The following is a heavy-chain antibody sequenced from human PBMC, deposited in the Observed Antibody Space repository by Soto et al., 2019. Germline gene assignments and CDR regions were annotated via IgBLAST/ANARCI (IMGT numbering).Heavy chain of an antibody. V-gene: IGHV1-69*01. J-gene: IGHJ5*02. CDR1: GGTFSSDT. Sequence: QVQLVQSGAEVKEPGSSGKLSCSASGGTFSSDTINWVRQAPGQGLEWMGGIVPGFGKTVNGQIFQGRVTLSADVSTRTYYMELSDLRSGDTALYYCVREDDTSGSYSWFDPWGQGTPVTVST. D-gene: IGHD3-22*01. CDR2: IVPGFGKT. CDR3: VREDDTSGSYSWFDP.